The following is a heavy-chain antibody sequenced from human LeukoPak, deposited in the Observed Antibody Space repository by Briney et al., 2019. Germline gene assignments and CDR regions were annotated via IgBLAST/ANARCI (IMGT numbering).Heavy chain of an antibody. CDR1: GFTFNDYA. Sequence: GGSLRLSCATSGFTFNDYAMYWVRQAPGKGLEWVSGISWNSRSIAYADSVKGRFTISRDNAKNSLYLQMHSLRAEDTAVYYCARDLLAVAAMGVALDYWGQGALVTVSS. V-gene: IGHV3-9*01. CDR2: ISWNSRSI. J-gene: IGHJ4*02. CDR3: ARDLLAVAAMGVALDY. D-gene: IGHD6-19*01.